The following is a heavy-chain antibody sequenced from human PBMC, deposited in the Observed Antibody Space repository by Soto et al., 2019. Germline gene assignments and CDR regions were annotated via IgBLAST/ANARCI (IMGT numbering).Heavy chain of an antibody. V-gene: IGHV1-18*01. J-gene: IGHJ4*02. Sequence: ASVKVSCKASGYTFTSYGISWVRQAPGQGLEWMGWISAYNGNTNYVQKLQGRVTMTTDTSTSTAYMELRSLRSDDTAVYYCARGKTAEYCSGGSCYLLEGDYFDYWGQGTLVTVSS. D-gene: IGHD2-15*01. CDR1: GYTFTSYG. CDR3: ARGKTAEYCSGGSCYLLEGDYFDY. CDR2: ISAYNGNT.